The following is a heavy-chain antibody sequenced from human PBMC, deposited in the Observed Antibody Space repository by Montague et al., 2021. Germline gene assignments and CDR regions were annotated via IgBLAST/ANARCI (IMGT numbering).Heavy chain of an antibody. D-gene: IGHD1-26*01. CDR1: GGSFSGYC. CDR3: ARHKTGERGFDV. V-gene: IGHV4-34*01. CDR2: IYQGGSA. Sequence: SETLSLTCVVYGGSFSGYCWSWIRQPPGGGREWPGEIYQGGSAHYNPSLESRVPLSEDTSNNQFSLNLNSVTAADTAVYYCARHKTGERGFDVWGKGTTVTVSS. J-gene: IGHJ6*04.